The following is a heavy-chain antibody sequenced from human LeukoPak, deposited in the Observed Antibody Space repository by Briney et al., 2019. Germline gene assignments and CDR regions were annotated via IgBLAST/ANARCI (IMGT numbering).Heavy chain of an antibody. CDR2: ISGSGGST. CDR3: AKRRALWGSTTLNYYFDY. D-gene: IGHD3-16*01. CDR1: GFTFSSYG. Sequence: GGSLRLSCAASGFTFSSYGMSWVRQAPGKGLEWVSAISGSGGSTYYADSVKGRFTISRDNSKNTLYLQMNSLRAEDTAVYYCAKRRALWGSTTLNYYFDYWGQGTLVTVSS. V-gene: IGHV3-23*01. J-gene: IGHJ4*02.